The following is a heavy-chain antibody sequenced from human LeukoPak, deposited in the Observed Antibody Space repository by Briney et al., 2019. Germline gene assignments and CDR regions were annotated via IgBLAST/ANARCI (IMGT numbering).Heavy chain of an antibody. CDR1: GFTFSSHW. J-gene: IGHJ4*02. CDR3: AKASTYGSGSYHFDY. D-gene: IGHD3-10*01. V-gene: IGHV3-74*01. CDR2: IKYDASST. Sequence: GGSLRLSCADSGFTFSSHWMHWVRQAPGKGLVWVSRIKYDASSTSYADSVKGRFTISRDNAKNTLYLQMNSLRAEDTALYYCAKASTYGSGSYHFDYWGQGTLVTVSS.